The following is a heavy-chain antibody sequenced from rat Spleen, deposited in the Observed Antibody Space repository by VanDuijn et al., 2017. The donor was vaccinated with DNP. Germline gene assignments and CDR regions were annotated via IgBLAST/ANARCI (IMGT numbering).Heavy chain of an antibody. CDR3: ARWVWYFDY. CDR1: AYSITTNY. Sequence: EVQLQESGPGLVKPSQSLSLTCSVTAYSITTNYWAWIRKLPGNKMEYIGHISYSGSTSYNPSLKSRISITRDTSKNQFFLQLNSVSTEDTATYYCARWVWYFDYWGQGIMVTVSS. CDR2: ISYSGST. J-gene: IGHJ2*01. V-gene: IGHV3-1*01.